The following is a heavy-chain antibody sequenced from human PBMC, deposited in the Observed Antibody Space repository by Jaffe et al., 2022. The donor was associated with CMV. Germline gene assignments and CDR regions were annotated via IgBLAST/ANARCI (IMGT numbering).Heavy chain of an antibody. CDR3: ARVRSSSWSRGGYYYYGMDV. CDR2: INSDGSST. CDR1: GFTFSSYW. J-gene: IGHJ6*02. D-gene: IGHD6-13*01. V-gene: IGHV3-74*01. Sequence: EVQLVESGGGLVQPGGSLRLSCAASGFTFSSYWMHWVRQAPGKGLVWVSRINSDGSSTSYADSVKGRFTISRDNAKNTLYLQMNSLRAEDTAVYYCARVRSSSWSRGGYYYYGMDVWGQGTTVTVSS.